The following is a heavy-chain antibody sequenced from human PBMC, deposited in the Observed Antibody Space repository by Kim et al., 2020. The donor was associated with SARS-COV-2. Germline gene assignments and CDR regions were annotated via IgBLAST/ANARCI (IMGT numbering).Heavy chain of an antibody. CDR2: IHYSGAT. CDR1: GDSLTGSTYY. Sequence: SETLSLTCTVSGDSLTGSTYYWGWIRQPPGKGLEWLGSIHYSGATYYNPSLKSRVSTSLYTSKNQFSLRLSSVTAADTAVYYCARLDYSHHADNWGQGP. V-gene: IGHV4-39*07. CDR3: ARLDYSHHADN. J-gene: IGHJ4*02. D-gene: IGHD5-12*01.